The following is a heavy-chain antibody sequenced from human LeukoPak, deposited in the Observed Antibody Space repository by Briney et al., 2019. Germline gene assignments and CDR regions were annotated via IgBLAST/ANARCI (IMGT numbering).Heavy chain of an antibody. J-gene: IGHJ5*02. CDR3: ARDGVYGSSGYYNWFDP. V-gene: IGHV1-2*02. CDR2: INPNSGGT. CDR1: GYTFTGYY. D-gene: IGHD3-22*01. Sequence: ASVKVSCKASGYTFTGYYMHWVRQAPGQGLEWMGWINPNSGGTNYAQKFQGRVTMTRDTSISTAYMELRRLRSDDTAVYYCARDGVYGSSGYYNWFDPWGQGTLVTVSS.